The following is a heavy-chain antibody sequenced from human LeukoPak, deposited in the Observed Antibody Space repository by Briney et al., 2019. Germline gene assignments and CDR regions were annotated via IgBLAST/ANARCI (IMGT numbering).Heavy chain of an antibody. Sequence: ASVKVSCKASGYTFTGYYMHWVRQAPGQGLEWMGWINPNSGGTNYAQKFQGWVTMTRDTSISTAYMELSRLRSDDTAVYYCARADCSSTSCYAAYFDYWGQGNLVTVSS. CDR1: GYTFTGYY. J-gene: IGHJ4*02. CDR3: ARADCSSTSCYAAYFDY. CDR2: INPNSGGT. V-gene: IGHV1-2*04. D-gene: IGHD2-2*01.